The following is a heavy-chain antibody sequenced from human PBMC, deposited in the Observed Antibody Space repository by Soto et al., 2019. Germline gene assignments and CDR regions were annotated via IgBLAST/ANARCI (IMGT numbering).Heavy chain of an antibody. J-gene: IGHJ4*02. Sequence: SETLSLTCTVSGGSISSSSYFWGWIRQPPGKGLEWIGSMYYSGTTYYNPSLKSRVTISVDTSKNQFSLKLSSVTAADTAVYFCARGYYDSRGYSNPFDNWGQGTLVTVSA. CDR3: ARGYYDSRGYSNPFDN. CDR1: GGSISSSSYF. CDR2: MYYSGTT. D-gene: IGHD3-22*01. V-gene: IGHV4-39*02.